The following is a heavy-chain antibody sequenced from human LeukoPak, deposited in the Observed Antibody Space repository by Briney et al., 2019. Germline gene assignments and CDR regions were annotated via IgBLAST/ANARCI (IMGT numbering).Heavy chain of an antibody. J-gene: IGHJ3*02. CDR3: ARGARYCTSTSCSSLRAVDI. CDR1: GFSFSVYG. V-gene: IGHV3-23*01. Sequence: PGGSLRLSCAASGFSFSVYGMSWVRQTPGKGLEWVSGISGSGGNTYYTDSVKGRFTISRDNAKNSLFLEMNSLRAEDTALYYCARGARYCTSTSCSSLRAVDIWGQGTMVTVSS. CDR2: ISGSGGNT. D-gene: IGHD2-2*01.